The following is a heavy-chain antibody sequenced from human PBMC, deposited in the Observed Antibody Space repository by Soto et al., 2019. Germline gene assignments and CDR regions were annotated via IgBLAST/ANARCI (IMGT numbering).Heavy chain of an antibody. V-gene: IGHV1-69*13. CDR2: IIPIFGTA. CDR1: GGTFSSYA. J-gene: IGHJ4*02. Sequence: ASVKVSCKASGGTFSSYAISWVRQAPGQGLEWMGGIIPIFGTANYAQKFQGRVTITADESTSTAYMELSSLRSEDTAVYYCASTFGVVTTPRFDYWGQGTLVTVSS. CDR3: ASTFGVVTTPRFDY. D-gene: IGHD3-3*01.